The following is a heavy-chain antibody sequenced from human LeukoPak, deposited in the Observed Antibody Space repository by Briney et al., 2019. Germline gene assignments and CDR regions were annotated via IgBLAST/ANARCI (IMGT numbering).Heavy chain of an antibody. V-gene: IGHV3-49*04. D-gene: IGHD2-2*03. CDR3: TRGSLDIVVVPAAMDWFDP. J-gene: IGHJ5*02. CDR1: GFTFGDYA. CDR2: IRSKAYGGTT. Sequence: PGGSLRLSCTASGFTFGDYAMSWVRQAPGKGLEWVGFIRSKAYGGTTEYAASVKGRFTISRDDSKSIAYLQMNSLKTEDTAVYYCTRGSLDIVVVPAAMDWFDPWGQGTLVTVSS.